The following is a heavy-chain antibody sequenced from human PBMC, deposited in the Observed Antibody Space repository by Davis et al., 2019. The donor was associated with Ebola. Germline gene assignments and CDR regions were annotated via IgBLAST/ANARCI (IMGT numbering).Heavy chain of an antibody. D-gene: IGHD1-26*01. CDR1: GFTFDDYA. CDR2: ISWNSGSI. Sequence: PGGSLRLSCAASGFTFDDYAMHWVRQAPGKGLEWASGISWNSGSIGYADSVKGRFTISRDNAKNSLYLQMNSLRAEDTALYYCAKDLYSGSSSYFDYWGQGTLVTVSS. J-gene: IGHJ4*02. CDR3: AKDLYSGSSSYFDY. V-gene: IGHV3-9*01.